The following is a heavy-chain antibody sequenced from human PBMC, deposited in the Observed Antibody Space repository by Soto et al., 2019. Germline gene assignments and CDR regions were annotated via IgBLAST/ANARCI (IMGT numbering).Heavy chain of an antibody. CDR1: GFTFSNYA. CDR3: AKDQGIASRPRWFDP. Sequence: EVQLLESGGGLVQPGGSLRLSCAASGFTFSNYAMSWVRRAPGKGLEWVSGISGSGATTYYADSVKGRFTISRANSKNTLFLQMNSLRAEDTAVYYCAKDQGIASRPRWFDPWGQGTLVTVSS. D-gene: IGHD6-6*01. V-gene: IGHV3-23*01. CDR2: ISGSGATT. J-gene: IGHJ5*02.